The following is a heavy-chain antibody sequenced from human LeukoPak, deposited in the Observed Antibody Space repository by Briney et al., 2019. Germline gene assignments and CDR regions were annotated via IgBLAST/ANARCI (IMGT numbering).Heavy chain of an antibody. CDR1: GYSFTSYW. J-gene: IGHJ3*02. CDR3: ARIVVVPAAMFAFDI. D-gene: IGHD2-2*01. V-gene: IGHV5-51*01. CDR2: IYPGDSDT. Sequence: GESLKISCKGSGYSFTSYWIGWVRQMPGKGLEWMGIIYPGDSDTRYSPSFQGQVTLSADKSISTAYLQWSSLKASDTAMYYCARIVVVPAAMFAFDIWGQGTMVTVSS.